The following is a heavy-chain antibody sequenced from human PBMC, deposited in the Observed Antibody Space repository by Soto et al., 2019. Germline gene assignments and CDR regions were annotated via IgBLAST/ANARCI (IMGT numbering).Heavy chain of an antibody. Sequence: PGGSLRLSSAASGFTFSSYAMSWVRQAPGKGLEWVSAISGSGGSTYYADSVKGRFTISRDNSKNTLYLQMNSLRAEDTAVYYCAKLITMVRGVIMDAFDIWGQGTLVTVSS. CDR2: ISGSGGST. V-gene: IGHV3-23*01. CDR3: AKLITMVRGVIMDAFDI. D-gene: IGHD3-10*01. J-gene: IGHJ3*02. CDR1: GFTFSSYA.